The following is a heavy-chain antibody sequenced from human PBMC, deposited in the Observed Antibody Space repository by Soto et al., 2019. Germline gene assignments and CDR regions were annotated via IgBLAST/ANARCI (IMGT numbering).Heavy chain of an antibody. V-gene: IGHV3-23*01. CDR2: ISGSGGST. CDR3: AKDLGKGVGYDGSYYFDY. Sequence: GGSLRLSCAASGFTFSSYAMSWVRQAPGKGLEWVSAISGSGGSTYYADSVKGRFTISRDNSKNTLYLQMNSLRAEDTAVYYCAKDLGKGVGYDGSYYFDYWGQGTLVTVSS. CDR1: GFTFSSYA. D-gene: IGHD5-12*01. J-gene: IGHJ4*02.